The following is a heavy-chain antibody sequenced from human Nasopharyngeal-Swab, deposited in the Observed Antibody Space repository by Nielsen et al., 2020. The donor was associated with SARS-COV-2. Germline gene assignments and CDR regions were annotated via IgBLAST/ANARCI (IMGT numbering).Heavy chain of an antibody. CDR2: IYYSGSI. CDR3: ARGATIFGVVAYGMDV. CDR1: GGSISSGGYY. D-gene: IGHD3-3*01. Sequence: SETLSLTCTVSGGSISSGGYYWSWIRQHPGKGLEWIGYIYYSGSIYYNPSLKSRVTISVDTSKNQFSLKLSSVTAADTAVYYCARGATIFGVVAYGMDVWGQGTTVTVSS. J-gene: IGHJ6*02. V-gene: IGHV4-31*03.